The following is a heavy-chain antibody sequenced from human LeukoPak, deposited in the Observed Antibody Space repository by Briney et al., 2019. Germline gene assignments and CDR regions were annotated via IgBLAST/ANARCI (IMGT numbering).Heavy chain of an antibody. J-gene: IGHJ4*02. CDR2: IRYDGSNK. Sequence: GGSLRLSCAASGFTFSSYGMHWVRQAPVKGLEWVAFIRYDGSNKYYADSVKGRFTISRDNAKNSLYLQMNSLRAEDTAVYYCARVLHKRNYDSSVYYGYWGQGILVTVSS. CDR1: GFTFSSYG. V-gene: IGHV3-30*02. D-gene: IGHD3-22*01. CDR3: ARVLHKRNYDSSVYYGY.